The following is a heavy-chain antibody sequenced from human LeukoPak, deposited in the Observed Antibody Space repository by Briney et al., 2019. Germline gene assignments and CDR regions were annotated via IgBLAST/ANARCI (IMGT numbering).Heavy chain of an antibody. V-gene: IGHV1-69*01. J-gene: IGHJ6*02. CDR1: GGTFSSYA. CDR2: IIPIFGAA. D-gene: IGHD2-2*01. Sequence: SVKVSCKASGGTFSSYAISWVRQAPGQGLEWMGGIIPIFGAANYAQKFQGRVTITADESTSTAYMELSSLRSEDTAVYYCGVPAAMLGYYGMDVWGQGTTVTVSS. CDR3: GVPAAMLGYYGMDV.